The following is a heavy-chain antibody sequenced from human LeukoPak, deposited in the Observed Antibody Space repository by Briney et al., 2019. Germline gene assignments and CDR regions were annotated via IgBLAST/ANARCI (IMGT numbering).Heavy chain of an antibody. CDR1: GYTFTSYD. D-gene: IGHD4-11*01. CDR2: MNPNSGST. V-gene: IGHV1-8*01. J-gene: IGHJ5*02. Sequence: ASVKVSCKASGYTFTSYDINWVRQATGQGLEWMGWMNPNSGSTGYAQKFQGIVTMTRNTSISTAYMELSSLRSEDTAVYYCARGDYSNPGGDWFDPWGQGTLVTVSS. CDR3: ARGDYSNPGGDWFDP.